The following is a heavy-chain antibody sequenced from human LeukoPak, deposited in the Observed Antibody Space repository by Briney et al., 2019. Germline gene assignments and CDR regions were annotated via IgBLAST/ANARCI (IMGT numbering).Heavy chain of an antibody. CDR1: GGSISSYY. D-gene: IGHD4-17*01. V-gene: IGHV4-59*01. Sequence: PSETLSLTCTVSGGSISSYYWSWIRQTPGKGLGWIGYIYYSGSANYNPSLKSRVTVSVDTSKNQFSLKLSSVTAADTAVYYCARDLDGDYASVAWGQGTLVTVSS. CDR2: IYYSGSA. CDR3: ARDLDGDYASVA. J-gene: IGHJ5*02.